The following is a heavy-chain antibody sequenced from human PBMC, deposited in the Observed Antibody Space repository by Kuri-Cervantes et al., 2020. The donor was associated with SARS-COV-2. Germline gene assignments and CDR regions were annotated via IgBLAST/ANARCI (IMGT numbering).Heavy chain of an antibody. CDR1: GYTFTNYW. V-gene: IGHV5-51*01. Sequence: GGSLRLSCTGSGYTFTNYWIGWARQMPGKGLEWMAIIYPGDSSTKYSPSFQGQVSISADKSTDTAYLQWSSLKASDTAIYFCAKGRGYWYFDLWGRGTMVTVSS. J-gene: IGHJ2*01. CDR2: IYPGDSST. D-gene: IGHD1-26*01. CDR3: AKGRGYWYFDL.